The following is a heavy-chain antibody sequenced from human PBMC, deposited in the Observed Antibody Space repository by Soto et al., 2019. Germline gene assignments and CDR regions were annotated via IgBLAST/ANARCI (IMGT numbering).Heavy chain of an antibody. V-gene: IGHV3-33*01. CDR3: ARDRINSSGYYSLGFGY. Sequence: GGSLRLSCAASGFTFSSSDMHWVRQAPGKGLEWVAVIWYDGSNECYADSVKGRFTISRDNSKNTLYLQLNSLRAEDTAVYYCARDRINSSGYYSLGFGYWGQGTLVTVSS. J-gene: IGHJ4*02. D-gene: IGHD3-22*01. CDR1: GFTFSSSD. CDR2: IWYDGSNE.